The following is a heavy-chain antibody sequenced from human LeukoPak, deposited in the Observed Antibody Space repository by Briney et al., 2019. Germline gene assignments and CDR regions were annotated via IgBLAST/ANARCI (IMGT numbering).Heavy chain of an antibody. CDR2: ISGSGDST. CDR3: AKYVQEAYDYVDY. J-gene: IGHJ4*02. V-gene: IGHV3-23*01. Sequence: GSLRLSCAASGFTFSNYAMSWVRQAPGKGLEWVSAISGSGDSTYYADSVKGRFTISRDNSKNTLYLQMNSLRAEDTAVYYCAKYVQEAYDYVDYWGQGTLVTVSS. CDR1: GFTFSNYA. D-gene: IGHD3-16*01.